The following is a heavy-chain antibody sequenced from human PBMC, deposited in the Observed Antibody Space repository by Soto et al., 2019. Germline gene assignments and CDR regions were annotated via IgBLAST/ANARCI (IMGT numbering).Heavy chain of an antibody. V-gene: IGHV1-69*13. D-gene: IGHD6-19*01. J-gene: IGHJ4*02. CDR1: GGTFSSYS. CDR2: IIPIFGTA. Sequence: SVKVSCKASGGTFSSYSISWVRHAPGQGLEWMGGIIPIFGTANYAQKFQGRVTITADESTSTAYMELSSLRSEDTAVYYCARAVAVPADFDYWGQGTLVTVSS. CDR3: ARAVAVPADFDY.